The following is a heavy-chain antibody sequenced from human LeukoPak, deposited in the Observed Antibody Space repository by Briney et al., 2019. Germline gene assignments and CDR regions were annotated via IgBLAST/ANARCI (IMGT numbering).Heavy chain of an antibody. V-gene: IGHV1-69*13. CDR2: TIPIFGTA. D-gene: IGHD3-10*01. Sequence: ASVKVSCKASGGTFSSYAISWVRQAPGQGLEWMGGTIPIFGTANYAQKFQGRVTITADESTSTAYMELSSLRSEDTAVYYCARAYGSGSYSSYYYYYMDVWGKGTTVTISS. CDR3: ARAYGSGSYSSYYYYYMDV. J-gene: IGHJ6*03. CDR1: GGTFSSYA.